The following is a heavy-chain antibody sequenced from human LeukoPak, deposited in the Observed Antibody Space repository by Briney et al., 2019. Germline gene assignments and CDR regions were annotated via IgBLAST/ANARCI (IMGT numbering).Heavy chain of an antibody. CDR2: INHSGST. CDR1: GGSFSGYY. CDR3: AREDYVWRTDLMYK. V-gene: IGHV4-34*01. D-gene: IGHD3-16*01. Sequence: SETLSLTCAVYGGSFSGYYWSWIRRPPGKGLEWIGEINHSGSTNYNPSLKSRVTMSVDTSKNQFSLNLRSVTAADTAVYYCAREDYVWRTDLMYKWGQGTLVTVSS. J-gene: IGHJ4*02.